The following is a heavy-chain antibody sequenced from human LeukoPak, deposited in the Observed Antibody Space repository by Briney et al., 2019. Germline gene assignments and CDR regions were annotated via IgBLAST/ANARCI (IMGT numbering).Heavy chain of an antibody. Sequence: PSETLSLTCAVYGGSFSGYYWSWIRQPPGKGLEWIGEINHSGSINYNPSLKSRVTISVDTSKNQFSLKLSSVTAADTAVYYCAMTISGSSIFDYWGQGTLVTVSS. V-gene: IGHV4-34*01. CDR3: AMTISGSSIFDY. D-gene: IGHD1-26*01. CDR1: GGSFSGYY. CDR2: INHSGSI. J-gene: IGHJ4*02.